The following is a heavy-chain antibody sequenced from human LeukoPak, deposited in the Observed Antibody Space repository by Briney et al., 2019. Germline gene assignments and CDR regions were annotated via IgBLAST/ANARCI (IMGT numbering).Heavy chain of an antibody. D-gene: IGHD3-3*01. CDR1: GGSISSGGYY. Sequence: PSETLSLTCTVSGGSISSGGYYWSWIRRHPGKGLEWIGYIYYSGSTYYNPSLKSRVTISVDTSKNQFSLKLSSVTAADTAVYYCARVSIEWSVLYFDYWGQGTLVTVSS. J-gene: IGHJ4*02. CDR3: ARVSIEWSVLYFDY. CDR2: IYYSGST. V-gene: IGHV4-31*03.